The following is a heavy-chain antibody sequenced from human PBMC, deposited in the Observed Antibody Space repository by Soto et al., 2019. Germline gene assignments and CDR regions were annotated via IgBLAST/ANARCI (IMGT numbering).Heavy chain of an antibody. CDR1: GGSISSGGYY. D-gene: IGHD3-10*01. J-gene: IGHJ4*02. V-gene: IGHV4-31*03. CDR2: IYYSGST. Sequence: SETLSLTCTVSGGSISSGGYYWSWIRQHPGKGLEWIGYIYYSGSTYYNPSLKSRVTISVDTSKNQFSLKLGSVTAADTAVYYCARDSSGSYYSLDYWGQGTLVTVSS. CDR3: ARDSSGSYYSLDY.